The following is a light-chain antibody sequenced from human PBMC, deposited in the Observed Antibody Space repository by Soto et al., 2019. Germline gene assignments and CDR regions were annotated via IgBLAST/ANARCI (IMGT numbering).Light chain of an antibody. J-gene: IGKJ2*01. Sequence: DIVLTQSPDTLSLSPGNRATLSCRPSQSVSSFLAWYQQKPGQPPRLLIYDVSNRAAGIPARFSGSGSGTDFTLTISSLEPEDFAVYYCQQRTDWPPVHTFGQGTKVDIK. CDR1: QSVSSF. CDR2: DVS. CDR3: QQRTDWPPVHT. V-gene: IGKV3-11*01.